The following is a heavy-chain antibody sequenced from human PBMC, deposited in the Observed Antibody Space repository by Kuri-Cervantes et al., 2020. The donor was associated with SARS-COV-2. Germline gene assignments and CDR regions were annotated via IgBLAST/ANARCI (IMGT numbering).Heavy chain of an antibody. J-gene: IGHJ4*02. CDR3: AKDGLLWFGEYSGGYFDY. D-gene: IGHD3-10*01. CDR2: ISWDGGST. Sequence: GESLKISCAASGFTFDDYTMHWVRQAPGKGLEWVSLISWDGGSTYYADSVKGRFTISRDNSKHSLYLQMNSLRTEDTALYYCAKDGLLWFGEYSGGYFDYWGQGTLVTVSS. CDR1: GFTFDDYT. V-gene: IGHV3-43*01.